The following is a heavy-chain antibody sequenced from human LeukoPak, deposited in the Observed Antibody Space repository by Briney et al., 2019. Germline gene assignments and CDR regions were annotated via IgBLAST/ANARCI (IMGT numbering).Heavy chain of an antibody. V-gene: IGHV4-39*02. D-gene: IGHD3-10*01. CDR3: ARRGVAAAATNFDY. J-gene: IGHJ4*02. CDR1: GGSISGYY. Sequence: SENLSLTCTVSGGSISGYYWGWIRQPPGKGLEWIGSIYYSGTPYYNPSLETRLTISVDTSKSHFSLKLSSVTAADTAVYYCARRGVAAAATNFDYWGQGTLVTVSS. CDR2: IYYSGTP.